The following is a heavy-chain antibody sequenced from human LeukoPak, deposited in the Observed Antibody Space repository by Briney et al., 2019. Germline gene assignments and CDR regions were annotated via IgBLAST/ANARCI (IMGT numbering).Heavy chain of an antibody. CDR1: GGSISSCY. CDR3: ARDRRYYGSGSYFDY. CDR2: IYTSGST. J-gene: IGHJ4*02. Sequence: KSSETLSLTCTVSGGSISSCYWSWIRQPAGKGLEWIGRIYTSGSTNYNPSLKSRVTMSVDTSKNQFSLKLSSVTAADTAVYYCARDRRYYGSGSYFDYWGQGTLVTVSS. D-gene: IGHD3-10*01. V-gene: IGHV4-4*07.